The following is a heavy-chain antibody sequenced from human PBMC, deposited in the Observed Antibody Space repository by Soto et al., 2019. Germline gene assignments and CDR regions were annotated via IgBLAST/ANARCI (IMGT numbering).Heavy chain of an antibody. V-gene: IGHV3-30*18. CDR2: ISYDGSNK. CDR1: GFTFSSYG. Sequence: QVQLVESGGGVVQPGRSLRLSCAASGFTFSSYGMHWVRQAPGKGLEWVAVISYDGSNKYYADSVKGRFTISRDNSKNTLYLQMSSLRAEDTAVYYCAKASPSDYWGQGTLVTVSS. J-gene: IGHJ4*02. CDR3: AKASPSDY.